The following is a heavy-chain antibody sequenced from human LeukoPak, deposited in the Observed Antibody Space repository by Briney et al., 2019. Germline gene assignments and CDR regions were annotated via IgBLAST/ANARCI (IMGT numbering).Heavy chain of an antibody. D-gene: IGHD4-17*01. V-gene: IGHV4-39*01. Sequence: SETLSLTCTVSGGSISSGGYYWGWIRQPPGKGLEWIGSIYYSGSTYYNPSLKSRVTISVDTSKNQFSLKLSSVTAADTAVYYCASSSYGYYYFDYWGQGTLVTVSS. CDR2: IYYSGST. J-gene: IGHJ4*02. CDR1: GGSISSGGYY. CDR3: ASSSYGYYYFDY.